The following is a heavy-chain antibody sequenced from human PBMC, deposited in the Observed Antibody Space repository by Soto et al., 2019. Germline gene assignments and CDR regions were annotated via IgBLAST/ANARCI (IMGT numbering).Heavy chain of an antibody. CDR3: ARYCSGGSCYFPEGYFDY. V-gene: IGHV1-69*01. D-gene: IGHD2-15*01. CDR2: IIPIFGTA. J-gene: IGHJ4*02. Sequence: QVQLVQSGAEVKKPGSSVKVSCKASGCTFSSYAISWVRQAPGQGLEWMGGIIPIFGTANYAQKFQGRVTITADESTSTAYMELSSLRSEDTAVYYCARYCSGGSCYFPEGYFDYWGQGTLVTVSS. CDR1: GCTFSSYA.